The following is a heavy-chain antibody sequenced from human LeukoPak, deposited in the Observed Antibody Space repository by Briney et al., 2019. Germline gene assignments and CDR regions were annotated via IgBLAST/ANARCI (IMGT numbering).Heavy chain of an antibody. CDR1: GFTFDDYA. CDR2: ISWNSGSI. CDR3: AKVFVVVPAAMEIYGMDV. Sequence: PGGSLRLSCAASGFTFDDYAMHWVRHAPGKGLEWVSGISWNSGSIGYADSVKGRFTISRDNAKNSLYLQMNSLRAEDTALYYCAKVFVVVPAAMEIYGMDVWGLGTTVTVSS. V-gene: IGHV3-9*01. J-gene: IGHJ6*02. D-gene: IGHD2-2*01.